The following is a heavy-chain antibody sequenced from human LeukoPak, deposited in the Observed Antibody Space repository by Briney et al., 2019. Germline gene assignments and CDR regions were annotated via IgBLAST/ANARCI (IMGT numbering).Heavy chain of an antibody. D-gene: IGHD5-18*01. CDR3: TSDTVDTTLGIDY. CDR1: GLTFSSHW. V-gene: IGHV3-74*01. CDR2: INSVGSRT. J-gene: IGHJ4*02. Sequence: GGSLRLSCAASGLTFSSHWMHWVRQAPGKGLVWVSRINSVGSRTDYADSVKGRFTISRDNARNTLYLQMNSLRAEDTAVYYCTSDTVDTTLGIDYWGQGTLVTVSS.